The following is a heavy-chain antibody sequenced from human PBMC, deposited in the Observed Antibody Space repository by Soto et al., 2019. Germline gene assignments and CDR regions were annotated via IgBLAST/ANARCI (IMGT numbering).Heavy chain of an antibody. V-gene: IGHV4-59*01. CDR1: GGSISSYY. D-gene: IGHD5-12*01. Sequence: SETLSLTCTVSGGSISSYYWSWIRQPPGKGLEWIGYIYYSGSTNYNPSLKSRVTISVDTSKNQFSLKLSSVTAADTAVYYCARGLEMATITSYSGQGTLVTVSS. CDR3: ARGLEMATITSY. CDR2: IYYSGST. J-gene: IGHJ4*02.